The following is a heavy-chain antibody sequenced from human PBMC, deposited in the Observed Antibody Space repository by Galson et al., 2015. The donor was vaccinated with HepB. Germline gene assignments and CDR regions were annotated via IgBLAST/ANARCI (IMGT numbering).Heavy chain of an antibody. D-gene: IGHD5-18*01. CDR3: ASLGEIGTAMIDY. CDR1: GGTFSSYT. V-gene: IGHV1-69*02. J-gene: IGHJ4*02. CDR2: IIPILGIA. Sequence: SVKVSCKASGGTFSSYTISWVRQAPGQGLEWMGRIIPILGIANYAQKFQGRVTITADKSTSTAYMELSSLRSEDTAVYYCASLGEIGTAMIDYWGQGTLVTVSS.